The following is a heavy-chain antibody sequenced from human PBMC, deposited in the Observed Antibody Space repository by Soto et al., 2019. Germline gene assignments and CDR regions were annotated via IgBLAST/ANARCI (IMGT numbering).Heavy chain of an antibody. Sequence: SETLSLTCAVYGGSFSGYYWSWIRQPPGKGLEWIGEINHSGSTNYNPSLKSRVTISVDTSKNQFSLKLSSATAADTAVYYCARGSTTVTHQPTNYYYYMDVWGKGTTVTVSS. V-gene: IGHV4-34*01. D-gene: IGHD4-17*01. CDR1: GGSFSGYY. CDR3: ARGSTTVTHQPTNYYYYMDV. J-gene: IGHJ6*03. CDR2: INHSGST.